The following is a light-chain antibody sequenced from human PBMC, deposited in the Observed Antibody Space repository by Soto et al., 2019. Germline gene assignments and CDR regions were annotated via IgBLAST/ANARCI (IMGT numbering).Light chain of an antibody. CDR1: FSDVGGYDY. V-gene: IGLV2-14*01. Sequence: QSVLTQPASVSGSPGQSIAISCTGTFSDVGGYDYVSWYQQHPDKAPKLMIYEVTKRPSGVSNRFSGSKSGNTASLTISGLHHEDEDDYYCSSHTSGSTRVFGSGTKVTVL. CDR3: SSHTSGSTRV. CDR2: EVT. J-gene: IGLJ1*01.